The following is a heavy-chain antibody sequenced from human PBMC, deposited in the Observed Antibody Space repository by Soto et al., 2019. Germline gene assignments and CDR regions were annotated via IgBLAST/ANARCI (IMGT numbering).Heavy chain of an antibody. V-gene: IGHV4-39*01. J-gene: IGHJ5*02. CDR3: ARNYGSGSYCFDP. D-gene: IGHD3-10*01. CDR1: GGSISSSSYY. Sequence: QLQLQESGPGLVKPSETLSLTCTVSGGSISSSSYYWGWIRQPPGKGLEWIGSIYYSGSTYYNPSLKSRVTISVDTSKNQFSLKLSSVTAADTAVYYCARNYGSGSYCFDPWGQGTLVTVSS. CDR2: IYYSGST.